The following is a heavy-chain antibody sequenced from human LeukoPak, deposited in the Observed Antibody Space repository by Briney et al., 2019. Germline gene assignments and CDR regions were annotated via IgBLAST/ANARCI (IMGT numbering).Heavy chain of an antibody. CDR1: GGSFSGQY. CDR2: IMHSVST. D-gene: IGHD6-25*01. J-gene: IGHJ6*01. Sequence: SDTLSLTCAVSGGSFSGQYWTWIRQFPGKGLEWIGEIMHSVSTNYNPSLKSRVTMSKDTSKNHFSLRLTSVTAADTAIYYCARDLYSSIGYDWGQ. CDR3: ARDLYSSIGYD. V-gene: IGHV4-34*12.